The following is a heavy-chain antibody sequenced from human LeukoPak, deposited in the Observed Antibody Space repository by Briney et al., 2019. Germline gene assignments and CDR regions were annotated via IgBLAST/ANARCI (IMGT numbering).Heavy chain of an antibody. D-gene: IGHD3-22*01. Sequence: GGSLRLSCAASGFTFSSYTMHWVRQAPGKGLEWVAVISYDGSNKYNADSVKGRFTISRDNSKNTLYLQMNSLRAEDTAVYYCARGLWDSSGYYSQYYYYYGMDVWDQGTTVTVSS. J-gene: IGHJ6*02. CDR3: ARGLWDSSGYYSQYYYYYGMDV. CDR1: GFTFSSYT. V-gene: IGHV3-30-3*01. CDR2: ISYDGSNK.